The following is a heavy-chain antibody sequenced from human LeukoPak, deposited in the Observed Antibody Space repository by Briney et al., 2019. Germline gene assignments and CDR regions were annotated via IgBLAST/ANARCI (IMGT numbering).Heavy chain of an antibody. D-gene: IGHD3-22*01. V-gene: IGHV1-58*01. J-gene: IGHJ4*02. Sequence: SVKVSCKTSGFTFISSAVQWVRQARGQRLEWIGWIVVGSGNTNYAKKFQERVTITRDMSTSTAYMELSSLRSEDTAVYYCAADPSYSSGYRYYFDYWGQGTLVTVSS. CDR1: GFTFISSA. CDR2: IVVGSGNT. CDR3: AADPSYSSGYRYYFDY.